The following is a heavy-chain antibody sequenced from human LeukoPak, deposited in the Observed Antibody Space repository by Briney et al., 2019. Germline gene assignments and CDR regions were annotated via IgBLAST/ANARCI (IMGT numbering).Heavy chain of an antibody. V-gene: IGHV4-39*07. Sequence: KPSETLSLTCAVYGGSLSSYYWSWIRQPPGKGLEWIGSIYYSGSTYYNPSLKSRVTISVDTSKNQFSLKLSSVTAADTAVYYCARDLYSSRTNDAFVIWGQGTMVTVSS. CDR3: ARDLYSSRTNDAFVI. CDR2: IYYSGST. CDR1: GGSLSSYY. D-gene: IGHD6-13*01. J-gene: IGHJ3*02.